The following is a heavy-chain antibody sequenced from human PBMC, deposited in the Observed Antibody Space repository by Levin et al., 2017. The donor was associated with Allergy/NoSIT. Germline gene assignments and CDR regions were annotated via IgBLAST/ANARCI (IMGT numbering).Heavy chain of an antibody. J-gene: IGHJ3*02. CDR3: ARGIRGRSNAFDI. CDR2: INSDGSST. V-gene: IGHV3-74*01. D-gene: IGHD3-16*01. Sequence: GGSLRLSCAASGFTFSSYWMHWVRQAPGKGLVWVSRINSDGSSTSYADSVKGRFTISRDNAKNTLYLQMNSLRAEDTAVYYCARGIRGRSNAFDIWGQGTMVTVSS. CDR1: GFTFSSYW.